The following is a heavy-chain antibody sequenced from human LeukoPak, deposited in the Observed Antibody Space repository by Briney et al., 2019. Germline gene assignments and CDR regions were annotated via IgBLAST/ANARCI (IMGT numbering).Heavy chain of an antibody. CDR1: LSTLSTYW. J-gene: IGHJ4*02. V-gene: IGHV3-7*05. Sequence: GGSLRLSCAASLSTLSTYWMTCVRQTPGGGLEWVASLKQDGSDKYYVDSVKGRFTISRGNAGNSLCLQMNSLRAEDTAVYYCARETRGTVGSYWGQGTLVTVSS. CDR2: LKQDGSDK. CDR3: ARETRGTVGSY. D-gene: IGHD1-26*01.